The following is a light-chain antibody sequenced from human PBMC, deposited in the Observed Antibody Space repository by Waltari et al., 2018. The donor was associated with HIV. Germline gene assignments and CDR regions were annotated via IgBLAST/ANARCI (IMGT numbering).Light chain of an antibody. CDR1: TGPAGRVHY. CDR2: SSP. CDR3: MLCFRTPYL. V-gene: IGLV7-43*01. J-gene: IGLJ2*01. Sequence: QTVLTQEPSMTVSPGVTVPLPCDSATGPAGRVHYVNWVQPRPAQPPRPCIYSSPRRHPLSPERFSAALVGDRAVLTLSYVWPEDQWDYSCMLCFRTPYLFGGGTRVTVL.